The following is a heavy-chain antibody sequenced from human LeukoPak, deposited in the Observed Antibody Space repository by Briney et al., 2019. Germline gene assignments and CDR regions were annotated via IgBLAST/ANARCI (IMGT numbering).Heavy chain of an antibody. D-gene: IGHD3-16*01. Sequence: SETLSLTCTVSGGSISSGGYYWSWIRQHPGKGLEWIGYIYYSGSTYYNPSLKSRVTISIDTSKNQFSLKLSSVTAADTAVYYCARVRPGYGGALSAFDIWGQGTVVTVS. V-gene: IGHV4-61*08. CDR3: ARVRPGYGGALSAFDI. CDR2: IYYSGST. CDR1: GGSISSGGYY. J-gene: IGHJ3*02.